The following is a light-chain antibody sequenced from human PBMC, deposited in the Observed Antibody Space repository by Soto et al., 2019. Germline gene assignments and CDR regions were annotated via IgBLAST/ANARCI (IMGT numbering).Light chain of an antibody. V-gene: IGLV2-14*01. J-gene: IGLJ2*01. Sequence: QSVLTQPASVSGSPGQSITISCTGTSSDIGGYNFVSWYQQHPGKAPHLIIYEVSNRPSGVSNRFSGSKSGDTASLTISGLQAEDEADYYCSSYTGSVTLFGGGTKLTVL. CDR2: EVS. CDR3: SSYTGSVTL. CDR1: SSDIGGYNF.